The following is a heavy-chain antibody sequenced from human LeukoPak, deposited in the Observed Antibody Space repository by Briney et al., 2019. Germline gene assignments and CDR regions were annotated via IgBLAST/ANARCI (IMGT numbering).Heavy chain of an antibody. CDR1: GGSISSYY. V-gene: IGHV4-59*01. Sequence: SETLSLTCTVSGGSISSYYWSWIRQPPGKGLEWIGYIYYSGSTNYNPSLKSRVTISVDTSKNQFSLKLSSVTAADTAVYYCAREVASSSSSYFDYWGQGTLVIVSS. D-gene: IGHD6-6*01. CDR2: IYYSGST. J-gene: IGHJ4*02. CDR3: AREVASSSSSYFDY.